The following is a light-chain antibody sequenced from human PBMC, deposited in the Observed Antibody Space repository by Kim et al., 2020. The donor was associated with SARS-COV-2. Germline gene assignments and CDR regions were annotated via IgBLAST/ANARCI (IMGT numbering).Light chain of an antibody. Sequence: EIVMTQSPATLSVSPGERATLSCRASQSVSSNLAWYQQKPGQAPRLLIYGASTRATGIPARFSGSGSGTEFTLTISSLQSEDFAVYYCQQFKSWPPLTFGGVTKVDIK. V-gene: IGKV3-15*01. CDR3: QQFKSWPPLT. J-gene: IGKJ4*01. CDR1: QSVSSN. CDR2: GAS.